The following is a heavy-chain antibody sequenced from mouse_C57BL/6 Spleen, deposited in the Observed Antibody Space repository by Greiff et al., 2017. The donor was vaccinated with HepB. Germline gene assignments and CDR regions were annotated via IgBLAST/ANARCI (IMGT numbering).Heavy chain of an antibody. D-gene: IGHD1-1*01. J-gene: IGHJ3*01. CDR2: IYPGSGNT. CDR3: ARCDGSSPFAY. V-gene: IGHV1-76*01. CDR1: GYTFTDYY. Sequence: VQLQQSGAELVRPGASVKLSCKASGYTFTDYYINWVNQRPGQGLEWIARIYPGSGNTYYNEKFKGKATLTAEKSSSTAYMQLSSLTSEDSAVYFCARCDGSSPFAYWGQGTLVTVSA.